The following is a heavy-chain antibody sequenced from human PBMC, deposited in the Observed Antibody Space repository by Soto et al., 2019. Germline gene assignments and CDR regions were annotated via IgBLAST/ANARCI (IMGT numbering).Heavy chain of an antibody. CDR2: INHSGST. V-gene: IGHV4-34*01. J-gene: IGHJ4*02. D-gene: IGHD3-16*01. Sequence: QVQLQQWGAGLLKPSETLSLTCAVYGGSFSGYYWSWIRQPPGKGLEWIGEINHSGSTNYNPSLKSRVTISVDTSKNQFSLKLSSVTAADTAVYYCASRYGGDYWGQGTLVTVAS. CDR3: ASRYGGDY. CDR1: GGSFSGYY.